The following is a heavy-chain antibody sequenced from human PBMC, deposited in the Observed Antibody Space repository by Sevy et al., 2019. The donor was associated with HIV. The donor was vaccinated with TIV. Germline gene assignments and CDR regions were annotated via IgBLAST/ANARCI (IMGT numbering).Heavy chain of an antibody. CDR3: ARDSGNYSYYFDY. CDR2: IHYSGTT. Sequence: SETLSLTWTVSGGSISGGNDFWSWIRQSPGKGLEWIGYIHYSGTTNYNPSLKSRVTISVDTSKNQFSLKLRSVTAADTAVYYCARDSGNYSYYFDYWGQGTLVTVSS. D-gene: IGHD3-22*01. J-gene: IGHJ4*01. V-gene: IGHV4-61*01. CDR1: GGSISGGNDF.